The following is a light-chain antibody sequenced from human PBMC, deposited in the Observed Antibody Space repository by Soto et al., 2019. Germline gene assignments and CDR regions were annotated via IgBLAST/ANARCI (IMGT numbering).Light chain of an antibody. V-gene: IGKV3-15*01. J-gene: IGKJ5*01. CDR3: QQYNNWPPIT. CDR2: GAS. CDR1: QRISNG. Sequence: EIVLTQSPATLSVSPGERATLSCRASQRISNGLAWYQQKPGQAPRLLIHGASTRATDIPARFSGSGSGTEFTLTISSLQSEDAAVYYCQQYNNWPPITFGQGTRLEIK.